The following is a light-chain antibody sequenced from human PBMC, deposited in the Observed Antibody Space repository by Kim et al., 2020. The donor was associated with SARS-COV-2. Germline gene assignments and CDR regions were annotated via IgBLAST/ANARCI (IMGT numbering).Light chain of an antibody. CDR1: RGSIASTY. CDR3: QSSDGSTWV. CDR2: ADN. Sequence: GETVTISCTRNRGSIASTYVQWYQQRPASAPTTVIYADNQRLSGVPDRFTASIDSSSNSASLTISRLKPEDEADYYCQSSDGSTWVFGGGTQLTVL. V-gene: IGLV6-57*03. J-gene: IGLJ3*02.